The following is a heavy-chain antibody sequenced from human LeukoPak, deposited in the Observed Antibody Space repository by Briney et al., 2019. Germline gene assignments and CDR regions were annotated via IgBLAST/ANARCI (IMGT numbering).Heavy chain of an antibody. V-gene: IGHV3-15*01. CDR2: IKSKTDGGTT. Sequence: GGSLRLSCAASGFTFSNAGMSWVRQAPGKRLEWVGRIKSKTDGGTTDYAAPVKGRFTISRDDSKNTPYLQMNSPKTEDTAVYYCTTQAYGDFDYWGQGTLVTVSS. J-gene: IGHJ4*02. CDR3: TTQAYGDFDY. D-gene: IGHD4-17*01. CDR1: GFTFSNAG.